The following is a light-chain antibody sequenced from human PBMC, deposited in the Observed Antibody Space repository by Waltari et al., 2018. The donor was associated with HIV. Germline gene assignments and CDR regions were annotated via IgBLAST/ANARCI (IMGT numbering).Light chain of an antibody. CDR2: WAS. J-gene: IGKJ2*01. V-gene: IGKV4-1*01. Sequence: DIVMNKSPDSLSVSLGERATINCKSSQSVLYSYKTKNYLAWYQEQPGQPPKLLIYWASTRESGVPDRFSGSGSGTYFTLTISRLQAEDVAVYHCQQYYNTPYTFGQGTKLEIK. CDR3: QQYYNTPYT. CDR1: QSVLYSYKTKNY.